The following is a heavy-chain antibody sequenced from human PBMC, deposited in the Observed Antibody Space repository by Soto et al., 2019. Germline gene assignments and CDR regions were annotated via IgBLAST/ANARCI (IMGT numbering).Heavy chain of an antibody. D-gene: IGHD3-3*02. CDR1: GFTFSSYA. V-gene: IGHV3-23*01. Sequence: PGGSLRLSCAASGFTFSSYAMSWVRQAPGKGLEWVSAISGSGGSTYYADSVKGRFTISRDNSKNTLYLQMNSLRAEDTAVYYCARGLEMATFFYVFYIGGQGTMVTVPS. J-gene: IGHJ3*02. CDR2: ISGSGGST. CDR3: ARGLEMATFFYVFYI.